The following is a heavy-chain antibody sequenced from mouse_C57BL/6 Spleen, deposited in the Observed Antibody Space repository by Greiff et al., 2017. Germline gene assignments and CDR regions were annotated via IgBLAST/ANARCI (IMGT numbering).Heavy chain of an antibody. Sequence: VQLQESGPELVKPGASVKISCKASGYAFSSSWMNWVKQRPGKGLEWIGRIYPGDGDTNYNGKFKGKATLTADKSSSTAYMQLSSLTSEDSAVYFCARIKYERYFDVWGTGTTVTVSS. CDR3: ARIKYERYFDV. D-gene: IGHD2-14*01. CDR1: GYAFSSSW. V-gene: IGHV1-82*01. CDR2: IYPGDGDT. J-gene: IGHJ1*03.